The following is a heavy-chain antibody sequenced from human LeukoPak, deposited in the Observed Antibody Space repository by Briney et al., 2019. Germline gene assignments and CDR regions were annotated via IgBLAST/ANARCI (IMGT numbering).Heavy chain of an antibody. CDR3: ASSKCSSTSCRPQYFQH. Sequence: GGSLRLSCAASGFTFSSYWMSWVRQAPGEGLEWVANIKQDGSEKYYVDSVKGRFTISRDNAKNSLYLQMNSLRAEDTAVYYCASSKCSSTSCRPQYFQHWGQGTLVTVSS. V-gene: IGHV3-7*01. J-gene: IGHJ1*01. CDR1: GFTFSSYW. CDR2: IKQDGSEK. D-gene: IGHD2-2*01.